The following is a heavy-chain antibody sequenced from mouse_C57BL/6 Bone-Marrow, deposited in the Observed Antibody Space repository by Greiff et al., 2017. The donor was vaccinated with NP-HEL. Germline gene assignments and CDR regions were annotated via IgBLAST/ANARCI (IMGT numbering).Heavy chain of an antibody. CDR3: AKKDSYALDY. CDR2: IDPSDSYT. V-gene: IGHV1-59*01. J-gene: IGHJ4*01. Sequence: QVQLQQPGAELVRPGTSVKLSCKASGYTFTSYWMHWVKQRPGQGLEWIGVIDPSDSYTNYNQKFKGKATLTVDKSSSTAYMQLSSLTSEDSAVYFCAKKDSYALDYWGQGTSVTASS. CDR1: GYTFTSYW.